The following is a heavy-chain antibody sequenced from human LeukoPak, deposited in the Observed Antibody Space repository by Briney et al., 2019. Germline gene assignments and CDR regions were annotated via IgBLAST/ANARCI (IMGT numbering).Heavy chain of an antibody. Sequence: GGSLRLSCAASGFTFSNAWMNWVRQAPGKGLEWVAVISYDGSNKYYADSVKGRFTISRDNSKNTLYLQMNSLRAEDTAVYYCARDYSPYCGGDCYSDDAFDIWGQGTMVTVSS. V-gene: IGHV3-30*03. CDR1: GFTFSNAW. D-gene: IGHD2-21*02. CDR3: ARDYSPYCGGDCYSDDAFDI. J-gene: IGHJ3*02. CDR2: ISYDGSNK.